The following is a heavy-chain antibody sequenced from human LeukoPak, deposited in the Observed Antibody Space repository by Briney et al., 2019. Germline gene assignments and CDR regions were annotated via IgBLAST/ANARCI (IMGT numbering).Heavy chain of an antibody. Sequence: SVKVSCKASGGTFSSYAISWVRQAPGQGLEWMGGIIPIFGTANYAQKFQGRVTITTDESTSTAYMELSSLRSGDTAVYYCARPHTVLYNWFDPWGQGTLVTVSS. CDR1: GGTFSSYA. J-gene: IGHJ5*02. CDR2: IIPIFGTA. D-gene: IGHD4-11*01. CDR3: ARPHTVLYNWFDP. V-gene: IGHV1-69*05.